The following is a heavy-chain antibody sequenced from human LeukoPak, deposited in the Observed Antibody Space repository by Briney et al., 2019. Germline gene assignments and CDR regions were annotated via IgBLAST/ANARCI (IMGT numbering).Heavy chain of an antibody. J-gene: IGHJ6*02. D-gene: IGHD1-26*01. CDR3: ARAYLYGGSSPLSDYYYYGMDV. V-gene: IGHV4-61*01. CDR1: GGSVSSGSYY. Sequence: PSETLSLTCTVSGGSVSSGSYYWSWIRQPPGKGLEWIGYIYYSGSTNYNPSLKSRVTISVDTSKNQFSLKLSSVTAAGTAVYYCARAYLYGGSSPLSDYYYYGMDVWGQGTTVTVSS. CDR2: IYYSGST.